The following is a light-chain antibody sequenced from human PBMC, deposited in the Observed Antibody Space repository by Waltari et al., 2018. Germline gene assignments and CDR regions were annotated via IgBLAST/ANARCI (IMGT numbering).Light chain of an antibody. CDR1: QSISRY. CDR2: GAS. CDR3: QNHERLPAT. J-gene: IGKJ1*01. V-gene: IGKV3-20*01. Sequence: EVVLTQSPGTLSLSPGERVTLFCRASQSISRYLVWYQQRPGQAPRILSYGASIRAAGIPDRFSGSGSGTDFTLSSIRLEPEDFAVYYCQNHERLPATFGQGTRVEIK.